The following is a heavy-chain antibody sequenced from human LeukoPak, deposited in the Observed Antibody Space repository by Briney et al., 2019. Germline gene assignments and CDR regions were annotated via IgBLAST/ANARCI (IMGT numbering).Heavy chain of an antibody. J-gene: IGHJ4*02. CDR1: GYSISGGYY. D-gene: IGHD4-17*01. V-gene: IGHV4-38-2*01. CDR2: IYHSGST. CDR3: ARRDYGDYPFDY. Sequence: SETLSLTCAVSGYSISGGYYWGWIRQPPGKGLEWIGSIYHSGSTYYNPSLKSRVTISVDTSKNQFSLKLSSVTAADTAVYYCARRDYGDYPFDYWGQGTLVTVSS.